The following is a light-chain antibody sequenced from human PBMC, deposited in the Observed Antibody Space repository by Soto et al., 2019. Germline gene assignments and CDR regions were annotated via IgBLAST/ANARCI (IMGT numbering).Light chain of an antibody. Sequence: QSVLTQPASVSGSPGQSITISCTGTSSDAGSYNLVSWYQQHPGKAPKLMIYEDNKRPSGVSNRFSGSKSGNTASLTISGLQAEDEAHYYCCSYAPISTVVFGGGTKLTVL. J-gene: IGLJ3*02. V-gene: IGLV2-23*01. CDR3: CSYAPISTVV. CDR2: EDN. CDR1: SSDAGSYNL.